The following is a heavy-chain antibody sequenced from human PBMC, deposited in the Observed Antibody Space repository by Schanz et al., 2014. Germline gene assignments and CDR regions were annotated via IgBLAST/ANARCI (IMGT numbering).Heavy chain of an antibody. CDR1: GFTFSNHG. D-gene: IGHD6-19*01. CDR2: IWYDGRNE. CDR3: ARDHQWLARYDMDV. J-gene: IGHJ6*03. Sequence: QVQLVESGGGVVQPGRSLRLSCAASGFTFSNHGMHWVRQSPGKGLEWVALIWYDGRNEYYADSVKDRFTISRDNPKRTLYLQMNSLRAKNTAVYYCARDHQWLARYDMDVWGKGTTVTVSS. V-gene: IGHV3-33*01.